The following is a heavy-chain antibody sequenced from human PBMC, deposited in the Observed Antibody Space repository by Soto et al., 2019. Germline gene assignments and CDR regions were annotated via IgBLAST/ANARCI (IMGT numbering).Heavy chain of an antibody. CDR1: GYTFTSYG. CDR3: ARTIEPNYYGSGSYYSVFDY. CDR2: ISAYNGNT. V-gene: IGHV1-18*04. D-gene: IGHD3-10*01. Sequence: ASVKVSCKASGYTFTSYGISWVRQAPGQGLEWMGWISAYNGNTNYAQKLQGRVTMTTDTSTSTAYMELRSLRSDDTAVYYCARTIEPNYYGSGSYYSVFDYWGQGTLVTVSS. J-gene: IGHJ4*02.